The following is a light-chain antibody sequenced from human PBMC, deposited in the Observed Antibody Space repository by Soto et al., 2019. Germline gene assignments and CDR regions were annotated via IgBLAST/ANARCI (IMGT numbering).Light chain of an antibody. Sequence: QSVLTQPPSASGSPGQSVTISCTGTKSDIGVYDLVSWYQHHPGKAPRLIIYEVVRRPSGVPDRFSGSKSGNTASLTVSGLQAADEADYFCKSYAGSNTYVFGSGTKVTVL. V-gene: IGLV2-8*01. CDR3: KSYAGSNTYV. CDR2: EVV. CDR1: KSDIGVYDL. J-gene: IGLJ1*01.